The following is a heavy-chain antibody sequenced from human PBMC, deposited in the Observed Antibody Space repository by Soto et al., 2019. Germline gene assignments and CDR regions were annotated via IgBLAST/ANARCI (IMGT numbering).Heavy chain of an antibody. CDR2: ISSSGSTI. CDR1: GFTFSSYE. Sequence: SLRLSCAASGFTFSSYEMNWVRQAPGKGLEWVSYISSSGSTIYYADSVKGRFTISRDNAKNSLYLQMNSLRAEDTAVYYCARAARGYSYGNWFDPWGQGTLVTVSS. CDR3: ARAARGYSYGNWFDP. J-gene: IGHJ5*02. V-gene: IGHV3-48*03. D-gene: IGHD5-18*01.